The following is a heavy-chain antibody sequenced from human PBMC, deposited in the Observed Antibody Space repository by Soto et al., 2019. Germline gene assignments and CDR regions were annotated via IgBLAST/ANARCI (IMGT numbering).Heavy chain of an antibody. Sequence: GGSLRLSCAASGFTFSSYAMHWVRQAPGKGLEWVAVISYDGSNKYYADSVKGRFTISRDNSKNTLYLQMNSLRAEDTAVYYCARDAGFFDYWGQGTLVTVSS. J-gene: IGHJ4*02. CDR2: ISYDGSNK. CDR3: ARDAGFFDY. CDR1: GFTFSSYA. V-gene: IGHV3-30-3*01.